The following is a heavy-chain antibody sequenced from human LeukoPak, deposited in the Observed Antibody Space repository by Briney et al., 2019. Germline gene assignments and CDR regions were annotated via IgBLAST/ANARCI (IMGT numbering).Heavy chain of an antibody. CDR1: GGSISSYY. CDR3: ARGPLGYCSSTSCYARSYYYYYMDV. V-gene: IGHV4-59*01. Sequence: SETLSLTCTVSGGSISSYYWSWIRQPPGKGVEWIGYIYYSGSTNYNPPLKSRVTISVDTSKNQFSLKLSSVTAADTAVYYCARGPLGYCSSTSCYARSYYYYYMDVWGKGTTVTVSS. D-gene: IGHD2-2*01. J-gene: IGHJ6*03. CDR2: IYYSGST.